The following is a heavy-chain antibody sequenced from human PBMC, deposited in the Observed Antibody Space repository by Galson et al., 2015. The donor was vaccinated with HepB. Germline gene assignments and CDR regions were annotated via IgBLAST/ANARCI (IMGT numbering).Heavy chain of an antibody. J-gene: IGHJ4*02. CDR3: AKDRFIAVAGTGLFDY. Sequence: SLRLSCAASGFTFSSYAMSWVRQAPGKGLEWVSAISGSGGSTYYADSVKGRFTISRDNSKNTLYLQMNSLRAEDTAVYYCAKDRFIAVAGTGLFDYWGQGTLVTVSS. CDR2: ISGSGGST. CDR1: GFTFSSYA. D-gene: IGHD6-19*01. V-gene: IGHV3-23*01.